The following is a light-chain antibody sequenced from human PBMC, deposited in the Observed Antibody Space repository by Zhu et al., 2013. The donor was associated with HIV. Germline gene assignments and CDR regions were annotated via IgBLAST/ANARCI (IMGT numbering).Light chain of an antibody. J-gene: IGKJ4*01. V-gene: IGKV3D-20*02. CDR3: QQRSNWPRSLT. CDR1: QSVSSNY. CDR2: DAS. Sequence: EIVLTQSPGTLSLSPGERATLSCRASQSVSSNYLAWYQQKPGQAPRLLIYDASNRATGIPARFSGSGSGTDFTLTISSLEPEDFAVYYCQQRSNWPRSLTFGGGTKVEIK.